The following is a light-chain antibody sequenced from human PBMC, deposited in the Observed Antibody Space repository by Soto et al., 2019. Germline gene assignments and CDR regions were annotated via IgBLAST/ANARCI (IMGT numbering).Light chain of an antibody. CDR2: GAA. Sequence: DIQMTQSPSSLSASVGDRVTITCRASQGISNYLAWYQQKPGKVPRLLIYGAATLQSGVPSRFSGSGSGKDFTLTISSLQPEDVATYYCQKYDSAPWTFGHGTKVEIK. J-gene: IGKJ1*01. CDR3: QKYDSAPWT. V-gene: IGKV1-27*01. CDR1: QGISNY.